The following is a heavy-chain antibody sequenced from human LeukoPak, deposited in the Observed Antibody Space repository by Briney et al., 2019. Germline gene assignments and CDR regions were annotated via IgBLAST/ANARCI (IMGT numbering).Heavy chain of an antibody. CDR2: IIPIFGTA. V-gene: IGHV1-69*05. D-gene: IGHD3-3*01. J-gene: IGHJ4*02. CDR1: GGTFSSYA. CDR3: ARDFNRDFGAGLDY. Sequence: GASVKVSCKASGGTFSSYAISWVRQAPGQGLEWMGGIIPIFGTANYAQKFQGRVTITTDESTSTAYMELSSLRSEDTAVYYCARDFNRDFGAGLDYWGQGTLVTVSS.